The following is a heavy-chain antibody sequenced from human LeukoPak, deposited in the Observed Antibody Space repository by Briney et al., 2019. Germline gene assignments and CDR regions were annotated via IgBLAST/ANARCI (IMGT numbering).Heavy chain of an antibody. V-gene: IGHV1-18*01. D-gene: IGHD2-15*01. CDR2: ISAYNGNT. CDR3: ARGLYCSGGSCFPTTGS. Sequence: ASVKVSCKASGYTFTSYGISWVRQAPGQGLEWMGWISAYNGNTNYAQKLQGRVTVTTDTSTSTAYMELRSLRSDDTAVYYCARGLYCSGGSCFPTTGSWGQGTLVTVSS. CDR1: GYTFTSYG. J-gene: IGHJ5*02.